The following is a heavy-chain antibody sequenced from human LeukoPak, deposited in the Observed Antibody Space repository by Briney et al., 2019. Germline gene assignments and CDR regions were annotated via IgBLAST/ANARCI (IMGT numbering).Heavy chain of an antibody. CDR3: ARAPVTSCRGAYCYAFDY. CDR2: IYSGGNT. CDR1: EFSVGSNY. D-gene: IGHD2-21*01. V-gene: IGHV3-53*01. J-gene: IGHJ4*02. Sequence: PGGSLRLSCAASEFSVGSNYMTWVRQAPGKGLEWVSLIYSGGNTHYSDSVRGRFTISRDNSKNTLYLQMNSLRLEDAAVYFCARAPVTSCRGAYCYAFDYWGQGTQVTVSS.